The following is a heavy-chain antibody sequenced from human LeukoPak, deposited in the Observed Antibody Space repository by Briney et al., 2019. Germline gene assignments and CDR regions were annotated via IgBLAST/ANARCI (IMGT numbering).Heavy chain of an antibody. D-gene: IGHD3-22*01. CDR2: VSYDGSNK. CDR3: ARDTHYYDPSAYYSRGEYYHHGMDA. CDR1: GFTFRTYA. Sequence: GGSLRLSCVVSGFTFRTYAMHWVRQAPGKGLEWVAVVSYDGSNKYYADSVQGRFTISRDNSRNTLHLQMNSQRADDTAVYYCARDTHYYDPSAYYSRGEYYHHGMDAWGQGTPVTASS. J-gene: IGHJ6*02. V-gene: IGHV3-30-3*01.